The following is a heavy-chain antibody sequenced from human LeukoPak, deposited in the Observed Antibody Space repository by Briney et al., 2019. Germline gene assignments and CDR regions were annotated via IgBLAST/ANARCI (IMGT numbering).Heavy chain of an antibody. CDR2: IYTGGST. D-gene: IGHD6-6*01. Sequence: GGSLRLSCTASGFTVSSDYMSWVRQAPGKGLEWVSVIYTGGSTFYADSVKGRLTISRDNSKNTLYLQMNSLRAEDTAVYFCARVAAARPGYYVDVWGKGTTVTVSS. CDR1: GFTVSSDY. J-gene: IGHJ6*03. CDR3: ARVAAARPGYYVDV. V-gene: IGHV3-53*01.